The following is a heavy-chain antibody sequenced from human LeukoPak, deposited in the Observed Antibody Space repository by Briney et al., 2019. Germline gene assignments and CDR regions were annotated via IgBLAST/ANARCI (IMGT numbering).Heavy chain of an antibody. CDR1: GGSISSYY. D-gene: IGHD7-27*01. V-gene: IGHV4-4*07. Sequence: PPETLSLTCTVSGGSISSYYWSWIRQPAGKGLEWIGRIYTSGSTNYSPSLKSRVTISVDTSKNQFSLKLSSVTAADTAVYYCARPKLGYNWFDPWGQGTLVTVSS. CDR2: IYTSGST. CDR3: ARPKLGYNWFDP. J-gene: IGHJ5*02.